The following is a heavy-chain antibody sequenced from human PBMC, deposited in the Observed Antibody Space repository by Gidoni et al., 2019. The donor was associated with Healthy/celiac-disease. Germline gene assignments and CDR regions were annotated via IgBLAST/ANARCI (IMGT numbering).Heavy chain of an antibody. Sequence: QVQLVESGGGVVQPGRSLRLSCAASGFTFSSYAMHWVRQAPGKGLEWVAVISYDGSNKYYADSVKGRFTISRDNSKNTLYLQMNSLRAEDTAVYYCARDLSSSLDHWGQGTLVTVSS. CDR2: ISYDGSNK. V-gene: IGHV3-30*04. D-gene: IGHD6-13*01. CDR1: GFTFSSYA. J-gene: IGHJ4*02. CDR3: ARDLSSSLDH.